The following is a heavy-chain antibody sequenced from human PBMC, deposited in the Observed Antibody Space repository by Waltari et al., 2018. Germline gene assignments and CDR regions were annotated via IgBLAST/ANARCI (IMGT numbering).Heavy chain of an antibody. Sequence: QVQLVQSGAEVKKPGASVKVSCKDSGYTFTGYYMHWVRKAPGQGLEWMGWINPNRGGTNYEQKFQGRVTMTRDTSISTAYMELSRLRSDDTAVYYCASLDYYDSSGYPREDWFDPWGQGTLVTVSS. D-gene: IGHD3-22*01. CDR3: ASLDYYDSSGYPREDWFDP. J-gene: IGHJ5*02. CDR1: GYTFTGYY. CDR2: INPNRGGT. V-gene: IGHV1-2*02.